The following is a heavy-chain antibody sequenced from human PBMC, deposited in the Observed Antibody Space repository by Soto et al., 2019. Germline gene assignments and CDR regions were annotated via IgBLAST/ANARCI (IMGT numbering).Heavy chain of an antibody. CDR3: ATTIYSSAWSRDF. D-gene: IGHD6-19*01. CDR1: GVSISSSNW. Sequence: PSETLSLTCAVSGVSISSSNWWSWVRQPPGMGLEWIGEIYYGGNTYYNPSLKSRVTISADLSKNQFSLNLNSVTAADTAVYYCATTIYSSAWSRDFWGQGTLVTVSS. J-gene: IGHJ4*02. CDR2: IYYGGNT. V-gene: IGHV4-4*02.